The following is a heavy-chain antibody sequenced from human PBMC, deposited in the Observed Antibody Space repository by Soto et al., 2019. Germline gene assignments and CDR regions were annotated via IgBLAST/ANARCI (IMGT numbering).Heavy chain of an antibody. Sequence: QVQLVQSGAEVKKPGASVKVSCKASGYTFTSYGISWVRQAPGQGLEWMGWIRPYNGNTNYAQKLQGRVTMTTDTSTSTAYIELRGLRADDTAVYSCARALPPHDYWGQGTLVTVSS. CDR1: GYTFTSYG. V-gene: IGHV1-18*01. CDR2: IRPYNGNT. J-gene: IGHJ4*02. CDR3: ARALPPHDY.